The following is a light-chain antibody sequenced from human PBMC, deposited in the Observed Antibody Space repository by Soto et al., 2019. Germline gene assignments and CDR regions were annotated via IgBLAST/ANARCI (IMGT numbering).Light chain of an antibody. CDR3: LSKTSTISYV. CDR2: EVS. CDR1: TSDVGGYNY. V-gene: IGLV2-14*01. J-gene: IGLJ1*01. Sequence: ALTQPASVSGSPGQSIAISCTGTTSDVGGYNYVSWYQQHPGKVPKLLIHEVSNRPSGVSNRFSGSKSGNTASLTISGLQAEDEADYYCLSKTSTISYVFGTGTKVTVL.